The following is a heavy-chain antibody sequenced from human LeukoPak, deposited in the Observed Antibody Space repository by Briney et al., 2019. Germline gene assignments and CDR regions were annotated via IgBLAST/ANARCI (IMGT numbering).Heavy chain of an antibody. CDR3: AKSHRGYSYFDY. V-gene: IGHV3-30*02. CDR2: IRYDGSNK. J-gene: IGHJ4*02. D-gene: IGHD3-10*01. CDR1: GFMFSSYG. Sequence: GGSLRLSCAASGFMFSSYGRHWVRQAPGKGLEWVAFIRYDGSNKYYADSVKGRFTISRDNSKNTLYLQMNSLRPEDTAMYYCAKSHRGYSYFDYWGQGTLVTVSS.